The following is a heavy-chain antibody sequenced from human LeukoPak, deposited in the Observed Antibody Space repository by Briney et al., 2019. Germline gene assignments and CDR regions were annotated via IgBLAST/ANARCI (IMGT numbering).Heavy chain of an antibody. CDR2: IYYSGST. D-gene: IGHD2-15*01. J-gene: IGHJ5*02. CDR3: ARDTPPYYCSGGSCYQGGIDP. Sequence: SETLSLTCTVSGRSISSFYWSWIRQPPGKGLEWIGYIYYSGSTNYNPSLESRVTISVDTSKNQFSRKLSSVTAADTAVYYCARDTPPYYCSGGSCYQGGIDPWGQGTLVTVSS. CDR1: GRSISSFY. V-gene: IGHV4-59*01.